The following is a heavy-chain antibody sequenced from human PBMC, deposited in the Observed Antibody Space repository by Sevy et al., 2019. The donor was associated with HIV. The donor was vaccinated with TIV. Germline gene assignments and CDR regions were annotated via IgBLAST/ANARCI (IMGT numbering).Heavy chain of an antibody. D-gene: IGHD3-22*01. CDR1: GFTVSSNY. Sequence: GGSLRLSCAASGFTVSSNYMSWVRQAPGKGLEWVSVIYSGGSTYYADSVKGRFTISRDNTKNTLYLQMNSLRAEDTAVYYCAGGHYYDSSGYYNDYWGQGTLVTVSS. J-gene: IGHJ4*02. CDR2: IYSGGST. CDR3: AGGHYYDSSGYYNDY. V-gene: IGHV3-53*01.